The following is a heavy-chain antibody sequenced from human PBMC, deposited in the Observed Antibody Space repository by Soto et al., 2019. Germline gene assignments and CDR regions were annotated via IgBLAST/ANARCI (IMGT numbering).Heavy chain of an antibody. V-gene: IGHV4-30-2*05. D-gene: IGHD3-22*01. CDR1: GGSISSGGYS. CDR3: MLGSGWKDFDY. Sequence: SETLSLTCAVSGGSISSGGYSWSWIRQPPGKGLEWIGYIYYSGSTYYNPSLKSRVTISVDTSKNQFSLKLSSVTAADTAVYYCMLGSGWKDFDYWGQGTLVTVSS. J-gene: IGHJ4*02. CDR2: IYYSGST.